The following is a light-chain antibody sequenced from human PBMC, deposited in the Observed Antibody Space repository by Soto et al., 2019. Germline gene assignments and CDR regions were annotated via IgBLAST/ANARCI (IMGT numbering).Light chain of an antibody. CDR3: CSYGGNCTLL. CDR2: DVT. V-gene: IGLV2-11*01. Sequence: QSALTQPRSVSGSPGQSVTVSCTGTSRDVGIYNYVSWYQQRPGTAPKVMIYDVTKRPSGVPDRFSGSKSANTASLTISGLQDDDEADYYCCSYGGNCTLLFGGGTKLTVL. J-gene: IGLJ2*01. CDR1: SRDVGIYNY.